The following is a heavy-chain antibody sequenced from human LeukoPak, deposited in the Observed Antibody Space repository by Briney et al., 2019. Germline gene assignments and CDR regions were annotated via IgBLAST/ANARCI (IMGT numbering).Heavy chain of an antibody. Sequence: KPSETLSLTCTVSGGSISSYSWSWMRQPAGKGLEWIGDMYCSGSSNYDPSLKSRVTISVDTSKNQFSLKLSSVTAADTAVYYCARAQGLGGTTYYYYYGMDVWGQGTTVTVSS. CDR1: GGSISSYS. J-gene: IGHJ6*02. V-gene: IGHV4-59*01. CDR3: ARAQGLGGTTYYYYYGMDV. D-gene: IGHD1-1*01. CDR2: MYCSGSS.